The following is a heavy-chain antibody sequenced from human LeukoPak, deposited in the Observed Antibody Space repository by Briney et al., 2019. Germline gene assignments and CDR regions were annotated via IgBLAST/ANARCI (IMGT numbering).Heavy chain of an antibody. J-gene: IGHJ4*02. V-gene: IGHV3-23*01. CDR1: GFTFSSYA. Sequence: PGGSLRLSCAAYGFTFSSYAMSWVRQAPGKGLEWVSAISGSGGSTYYADSVKGRFTISRDNSKNTLYLQMNSLRAEDTAVYYCAKENYDILTGYVPFDYWGQGTLVTVSS. D-gene: IGHD3-9*01. CDR2: ISGSGGST. CDR3: AKENYDILTGYVPFDY.